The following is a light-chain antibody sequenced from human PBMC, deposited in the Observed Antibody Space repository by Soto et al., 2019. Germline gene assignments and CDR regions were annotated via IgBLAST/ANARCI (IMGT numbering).Light chain of an antibody. CDR3: QHYNRYSEA. Sequence: DIQMTQSPSTLSGSVGDRVTITCRASQTISSWLAWYQQKPGKDPKLLIYKASTLKSGVPSRFSGSGSGTEFTLTISSLQPDDFATYYCQHYNRYSEAFGQGTKVDIK. CDR2: KAS. CDR1: QTISSW. J-gene: IGKJ1*01. V-gene: IGKV1-5*03.